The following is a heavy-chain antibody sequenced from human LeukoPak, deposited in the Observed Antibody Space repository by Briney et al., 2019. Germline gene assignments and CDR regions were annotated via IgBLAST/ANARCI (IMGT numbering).Heavy chain of an antibody. Sequence: PSVKLSCTGTGGAFISYAISWVRQAPGQGLEWMGGIIPIFGTANYAQKFQGRVTITTDESTSTAYMELSSLRSEDTAVYYCARDYGDYVYAFDIWGQGTMVTVSS. CDR3: ARDYGDYVYAFDI. J-gene: IGHJ3*02. D-gene: IGHD4-17*01. CDR2: IIPIFGTA. CDR1: GGAFISYA. V-gene: IGHV1-69*05.